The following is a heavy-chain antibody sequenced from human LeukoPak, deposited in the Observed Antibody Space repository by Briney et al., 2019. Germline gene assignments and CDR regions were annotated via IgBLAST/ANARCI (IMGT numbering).Heavy chain of an antibody. CDR1: GYTFTSYY. V-gene: IGHV1-46*01. J-gene: IGHJ4*02. Sequence: ASVKVSCKASGYTFTSYYMHWVRQAPGQGLEWMGIINPSGGSTSYAQKFQGRVTMTRDTSTSTVYMELSSLRSEDTAVCYCARDKSGHYYDSSGQLDYWGQGTLVTVSS. CDR2: INPSGGST. D-gene: IGHD3-22*01. CDR3: ARDKSGHYYDSSGQLDY.